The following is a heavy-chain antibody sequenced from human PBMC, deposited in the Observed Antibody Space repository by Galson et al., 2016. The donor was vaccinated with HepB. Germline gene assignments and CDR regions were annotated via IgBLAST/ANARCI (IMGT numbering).Heavy chain of an antibody. J-gene: IGHJ6*02. CDR1: GFTFSTYW. Sequence: SLRLSCAASGFTFSTYWMSWVRQAPGKGLEWVANIKQDGSEKYYVDYVKGRFTISRDNAKNSLYLQMNSLRAEDTAVYYCARDGWPKNYYYYGMDVWGQGTTVTVSS. V-gene: IGHV3-7*03. D-gene: IGHD5-24*01. CDR2: IKQDGSEK. CDR3: ARDGWPKNYYYYGMDV.